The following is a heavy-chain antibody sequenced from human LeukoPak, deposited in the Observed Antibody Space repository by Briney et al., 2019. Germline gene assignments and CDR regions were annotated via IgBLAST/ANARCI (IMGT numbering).Heavy chain of an antibody. V-gene: IGHV4-4*07. CDR2: IYTSGST. J-gene: IGHJ4*02. Sequence: SETLSLTCTVSGGSISSYYWSWIRQPAGKGLEWIGRIYTSGSTNYNPSLKSRVTMSVDTFKNQFSLKLSSVTAADTAVYYCARDPRMVRGVTYFDYWGQGTLVTVSS. D-gene: IGHD3-10*01. CDR1: GGSISSYY. CDR3: ARDPRMVRGVTYFDY.